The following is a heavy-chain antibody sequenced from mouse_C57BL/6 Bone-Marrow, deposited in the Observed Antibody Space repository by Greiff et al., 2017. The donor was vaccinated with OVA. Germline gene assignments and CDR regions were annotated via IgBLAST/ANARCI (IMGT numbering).Heavy chain of an antibody. CDR3: ARYGWAWFAY. V-gene: IGHV1-26*01. CDR1: GYTFTDYY. D-gene: IGHD1-1*02. Sequence: VQLQQSGAELARPGASVKLSCKASGYTFTDYYMNWVKQSHGKSLEWIGDINPNNGGTSYNQKFKGKATLTVDKSSSTAYMELRSLTSEDSAVYYCARYGWAWFAYWGQGTLGTVSA. CDR2: INPNNGGT. J-gene: IGHJ3*01.